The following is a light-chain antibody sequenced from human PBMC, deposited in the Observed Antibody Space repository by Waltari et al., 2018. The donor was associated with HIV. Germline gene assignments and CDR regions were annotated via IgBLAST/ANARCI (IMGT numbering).Light chain of an antibody. CDR3: QQHDKWPRS. J-gene: IGKJ4*01. CDR1: QSVRTY. Sequence: EIVLTQSPATLYLSPGERATLSCRASQSVRTYLGWYQQKPGQAPRLLIVDASSRVAGVPARFSGSGSGTDFTLTISSLEPEDFAVYYCQQHDKWPRSFGGGTKVEIK. CDR2: DAS. V-gene: IGKV3-11*01.